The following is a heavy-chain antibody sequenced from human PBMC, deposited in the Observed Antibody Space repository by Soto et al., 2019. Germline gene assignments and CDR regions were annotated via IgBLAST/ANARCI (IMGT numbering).Heavy chain of an antibody. Sequence: VQLVESGGSLVQPGGSLRLSCAASGFTFSGHWMSWVRQTPEKGLEWVANIKEDGSEEYYLDSVKGRFIISRDNAQNSLFLQMNGLRADDTAVYYCVSLSRSPDALLSFGVQWGQGTLVTVSS. J-gene: IGHJ4*02. D-gene: IGHD3-10*01. V-gene: IGHV3-7*03. CDR2: IKEDGSEE. CDR1: GFTFSGHW. CDR3: VSLSRSPDALLSFGVQ.